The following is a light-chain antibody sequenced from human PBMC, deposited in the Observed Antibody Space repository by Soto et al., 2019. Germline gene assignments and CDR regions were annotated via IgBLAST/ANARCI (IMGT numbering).Light chain of an antibody. CDR3: QSYDSRLSGSV. CDR2: ENN. J-gene: IGLJ1*01. Sequence: NFMLTQPHSVSESPGKTVTISCTGSSGSIASNYVQWYQQRPGSAPTTVISENNQRPSGVPDRFSGSIDSSSNSASLTISGLKTEDEADYYCQSYDSRLSGSVFGTGTKLTVL. CDR1: SGSIASNY. V-gene: IGLV6-57*02.